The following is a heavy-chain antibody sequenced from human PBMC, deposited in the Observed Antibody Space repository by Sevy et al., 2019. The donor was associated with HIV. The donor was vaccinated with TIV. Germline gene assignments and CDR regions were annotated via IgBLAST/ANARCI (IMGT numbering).Heavy chain of an antibody. V-gene: IGHV4-59*01. J-gene: IGHJ5*02. CDR3: ARAPPVRSGDDSLNWFDP. CDR2: IHYSGST. CDR1: GGSFSSYY. D-gene: IGHD5-12*01. Sequence: SETLSLTCAVYGGSFSSYYWSWIRQPPGKKLEWIGYIHYSGSTKYNPSLNSRVTMSVDTSKNQFSLKLTSVTAADTAVYYCARAPPVRSGDDSLNWFDPWGQGTLVTVSS.